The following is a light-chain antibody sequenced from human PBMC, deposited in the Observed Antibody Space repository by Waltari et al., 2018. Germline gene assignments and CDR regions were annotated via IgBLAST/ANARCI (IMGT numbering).Light chain of an antibody. CDR2: RDT. J-gene: IGLJ1*01. CDR3: QAWDSNAFYV. CDR1: RLGVNY. Sequence: SYDLTQPPSVSVSPGPTASITCPFNRLGVNYTSWYQQKPGQSPLLVIYRDTKRPSGIPERFSGSNSGNTATLTISGTQATDEADYYCQAWDSNAFYVFGTGTKVTVL. V-gene: IGLV3-1*01.